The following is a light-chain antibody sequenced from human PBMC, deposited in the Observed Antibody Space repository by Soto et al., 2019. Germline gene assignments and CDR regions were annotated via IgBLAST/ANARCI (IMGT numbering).Light chain of an antibody. CDR2: VAS. J-gene: IGKJ1*01. CDR3: QQYNSYPWT. V-gene: IGKV3-15*01. CDR1: QSVSSN. Sequence: EIVMTQSPATLSVSPGERATLSCRASQSVSSNLAWYQQKPGQTPKLLIYVASTRATGIPARFSGSGSGTEFTLTISSLQSEDFATYYCQQYNSYPWTFGQGTKVEIK.